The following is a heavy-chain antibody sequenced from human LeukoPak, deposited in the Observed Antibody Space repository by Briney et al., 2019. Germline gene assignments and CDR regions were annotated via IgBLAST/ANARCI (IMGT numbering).Heavy chain of an antibody. V-gene: IGHV3-30-3*01. J-gene: IGHJ4*02. CDR3: ARDCCGEWYFFDS. D-gene: IGHD3-10*01. CDR2: ISSGGSDK. CDR1: GFTFSNYA. Sequence: PGGSLRLSCVASGFTFSNYAIHWVRQAPGKGLEWVAIISSGGSDKFYADSVKGRFTVSRDNSRNTLYLQMNSLRAEDTAVYYCARDCCGEWYFFDSWGQGTLITVSS.